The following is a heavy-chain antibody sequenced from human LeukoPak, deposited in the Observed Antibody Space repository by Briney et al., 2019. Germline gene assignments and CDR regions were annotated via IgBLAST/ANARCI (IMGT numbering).Heavy chain of an antibody. J-gene: IGHJ6*03. V-gene: IGHV3-30*04. CDR3: AKDDGGSYYIYYYYMDV. CDR1: GFTLSSYA. CDR2: MAYDGSNK. Sequence: GGSLRLSCAASGFTLSSYAVHWVRQAPGKGLEWVAVMAYDGSNKYGDSVKGRFSISRDNSKNTLYLQMSSLRTEDTAVYYCAKDDGGSYYIYYYYMDVWGKGTTVTISS. D-gene: IGHD1-26*01.